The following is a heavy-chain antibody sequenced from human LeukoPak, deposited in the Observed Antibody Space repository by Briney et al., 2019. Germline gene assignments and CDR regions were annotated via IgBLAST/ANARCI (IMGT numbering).Heavy chain of an antibody. J-gene: IGHJ3*02. V-gene: IGHV3-7*01. D-gene: IGHD6-13*01. Sequence: GGSLRLSCEASGFTFSSYWMSWVRQAPGKGLEWVANIKQDGSEKYYVDSVKGRFTISRDNAKNSLYLQMNSLRAEDTAVYYCARRPYSSSWFMGDAFDIWGQGTMVTVSS. CDR2: IKQDGSEK. CDR1: GFTFSSYW. CDR3: ARRPYSSSWFMGDAFDI.